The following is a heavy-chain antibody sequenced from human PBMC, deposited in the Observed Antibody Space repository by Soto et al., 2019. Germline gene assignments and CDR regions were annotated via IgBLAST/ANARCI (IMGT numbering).Heavy chain of an antibody. CDR2: VNPSGGST. Sequence: QVQLVQSGAEVKKPGASVKVSCKASGYNFTAYSMHWVRQAPGQGLEWMGVVNPSGGSTNYAQKFRGRITMTRDTSTNTVYMDLSSLTSEDTAVYYCAREENCSDGVCYSEYFQRWGQGTLVTVSS. J-gene: IGHJ1*01. CDR3: AREENCSDGVCYSEYFQR. D-gene: IGHD2-15*01. CDR1: GYNFTAYS. V-gene: IGHV1-46*01.